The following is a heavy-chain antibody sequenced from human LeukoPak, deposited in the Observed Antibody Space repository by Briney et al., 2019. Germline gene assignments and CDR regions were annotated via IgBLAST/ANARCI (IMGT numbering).Heavy chain of an antibody. D-gene: IGHD7-27*01. CDR3: ASVGSMRWGYFDY. V-gene: IGHV4-39*01. Sequence: SDTLSLTCTVSVGSISRSSYYWGSIRQPPGKGLEWNGNIYFSGSTYYNPSLKSRVTISLDTSKNQFALKLSSVTAADTPVYYCASVGSMRWGYFDYWGQGTLVTVSS. CDR1: VGSISRSSYY. J-gene: IGHJ4*02. CDR2: IYFSGST.